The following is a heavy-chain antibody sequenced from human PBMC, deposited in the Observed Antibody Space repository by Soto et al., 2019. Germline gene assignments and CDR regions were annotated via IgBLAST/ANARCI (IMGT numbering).Heavy chain of an antibody. Sequence: PGGSLRLSCAASGFTFSSYAMSWVRQAPGKGLEWVSAISGSGGSTYYADSVKGRFTISRDNSKNTLYLQMNSLRAEDTSVFFFAIDIERFGEPPGYYMDVWGKGTTVTVSS. CDR1: GFTFSSYA. J-gene: IGHJ6*03. D-gene: IGHD3-10*01. CDR2: ISGSGGST. CDR3: AIDIERFGEPPGYYMDV. V-gene: IGHV3-23*01.